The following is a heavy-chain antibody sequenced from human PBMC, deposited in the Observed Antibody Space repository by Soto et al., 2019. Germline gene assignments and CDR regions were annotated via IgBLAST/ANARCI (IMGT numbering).Heavy chain of an antibody. CDR3: ARDWIVVVPAAQYNWFDP. CDR2: INPSSGGT. J-gene: IGHJ5*02. Sequence: ASVKVSCKASGFTFTGYYMHWVRQAPGQGLEWMGWINPSSGGTNYAQKFQGRVTMTRDTSISTAYMELSRLRSDDTAVYYCARDWIVVVPAAQYNWFDPWGQGTLVTVSS. V-gene: IGHV1-2*02. D-gene: IGHD2-2*01. CDR1: GFTFTGYY.